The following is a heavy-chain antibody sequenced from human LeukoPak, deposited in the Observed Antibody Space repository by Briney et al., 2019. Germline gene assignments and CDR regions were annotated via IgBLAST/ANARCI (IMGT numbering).Heavy chain of an antibody. CDR1: GLTFSDYY. J-gene: IGHJ4*02. CDR2: ISSSGSTI. V-gene: IGHV3-11*01. CDR3: ARVYGDYVSIAGLFDY. D-gene: IGHD4-17*01. Sequence: GGSLRLSCAASGLTFSDYYMSWIRQAPGKGLEWVSYISSSGSTIYYADSVKGRFTISRDNAKNSLYLQMNSLRAEDTAVYYCARVYGDYVSIAGLFDYWGQGTLVTVSS.